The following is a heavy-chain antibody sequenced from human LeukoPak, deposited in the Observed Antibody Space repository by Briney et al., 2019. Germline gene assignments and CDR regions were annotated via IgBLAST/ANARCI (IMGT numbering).Heavy chain of an antibody. CDR2: IWFYGSNK. V-gene: IGHV3-33*06. J-gene: IGHJ6*02. D-gene: IGHD6-19*01. CDR1: GFTFSSYG. CDR3: AKAVAATGHYYFGMDV. Sequence: GGSLRLSCTASGFTFSSYGMHWVRQAPGKGLEWVAVIWFYGSNKYYADSVKGRLTISRDNSKSTLYLQMNSLRAEDTAVYYCAKAVAATGHYYFGMDVWGQGTTVTVSS.